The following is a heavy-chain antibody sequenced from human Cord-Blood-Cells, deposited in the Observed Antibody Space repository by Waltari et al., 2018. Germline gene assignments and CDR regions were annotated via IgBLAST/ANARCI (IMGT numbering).Heavy chain of an antibody. CDR1: GYTFTSYD. D-gene: IGHD6-6*01. CDR2: MNPNSGNT. Sequence: QVQLVQSGAEVKKPGASVKVSCKASGYTFTSYDINWVRQATGQGLEWMGWMNPNSGNTGDEQKFQGRVTITRNTSISTAYMELSSLRSEDTAVYYCARVEYSSSSNWFDPWGQGTLVTVSS. J-gene: IGHJ5*02. V-gene: IGHV1-8*03. CDR3: ARVEYSSSSNWFDP.